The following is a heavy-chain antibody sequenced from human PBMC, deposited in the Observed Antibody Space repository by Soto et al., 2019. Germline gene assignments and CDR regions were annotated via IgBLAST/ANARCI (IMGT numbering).Heavy chain of an antibody. V-gene: IGHV4-61*01. CDR3: GRGRGGGATRYYFDY. Sequence: SETLSLPCTVSAGSVSSGSYYWSWIRQPPGKGLEWIGYIYYSGSTNYNPSLKSRVTISVDTSKNQFSLKLSPVTAADTAVYYCGRGRGGGATRYYFDYGGQGTLVTVSS. CDR1: AGSVSSGSYY. CDR2: IYYSGST. D-gene: IGHD1-26*01. J-gene: IGHJ4*02.